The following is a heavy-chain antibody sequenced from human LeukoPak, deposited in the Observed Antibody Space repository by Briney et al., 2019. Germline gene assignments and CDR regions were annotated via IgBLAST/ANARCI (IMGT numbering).Heavy chain of an antibody. CDR2: IYYSGST. CDR1: GGSISSGDYY. Sequence: SETLSLTCTVSGGSISSGDYYWSWLRQPPGTGLEWIGYIYYSGSTYYNPSLKRRVTISVDTTKNQFSLKLSSVTAADTAVYYCARDLGYCSGGSCYSGPNWFDPWGQGTLVTVSS. V-gene: IGHV4-30-4*01. CDR3: ARDLGYCSGGSCYSGPNWFDP. J-gene: IGHJ5*02. D-gene: IGHD2-15*01.